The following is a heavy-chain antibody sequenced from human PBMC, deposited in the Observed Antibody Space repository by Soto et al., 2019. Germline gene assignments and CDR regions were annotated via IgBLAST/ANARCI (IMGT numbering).Heavy chain of an antibody. J-gene: IGHJ4*01. CDR1: GDSVSSNSAG. Sequence: PSETLSLTCAITGDSVSSNSAGWSWVRQSPSRGLEWLGRTYYRSKWYYESAVPVRGRITINPDTSKNQYSLQLNSVTPEDTAVYFCARGEQYSGRIFDYWGQGTLVTVSS. V-gene: IGHV6-1*01. CDR2: TYYRSKWYY. D-gene: IGHD1-26*01. CDR3: ARGEQYSGRIFDY.